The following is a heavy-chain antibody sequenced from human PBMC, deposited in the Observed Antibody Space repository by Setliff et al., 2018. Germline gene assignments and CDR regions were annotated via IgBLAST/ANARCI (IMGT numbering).Heavy chain of an antibody. CDR2: ISSIGNT. D-gene: IGHD3-10*01. V-gene: IGHV4-4*08. Sequence: SETLSLTCTVSGGSISDSSWSWIRQPPGKGLEWIGCISSIGNTYYNPSLGSRLTISADTSNDQFSLNLISVTAADTAVYYCARERGFAGYYGSWTHQSFDLWGQGSLVTVSS. CDR1: GGSISDSS. CDR3: ARERGFAGYYGSWTHQSFDL. J-gene: IGHJ5*02.